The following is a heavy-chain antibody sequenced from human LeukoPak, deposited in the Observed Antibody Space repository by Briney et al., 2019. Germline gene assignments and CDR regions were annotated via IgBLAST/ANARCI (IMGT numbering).Heavy chain of an antibody. CDR3: ARLPKTGDRGRGYFDS. Sequence: GSLRLSCAASGFTFSDYYMSWIRQPPGKGLEWIGSIDYSGSSYYNPSLRSRVTISVDTSKNQFSLILSSVTAADATVYYCARLPKTGDRGRGYFDSWGQGTLVTVSS. CDR1: GFTFSDYY. J-gene: IGHJ4*02. D-gene: IGHD7-27*01. CDR2: IDYSGSS. V-gene: IGHV4-39*01.